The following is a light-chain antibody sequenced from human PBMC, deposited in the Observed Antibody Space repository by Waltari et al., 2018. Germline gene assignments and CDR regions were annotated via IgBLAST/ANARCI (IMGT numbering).Light chain of an antibody. CDR2: DVS. CDR1: SSDGGTYTH. J-gene: IGLJ3*02. Sequence: QSALTQPPSASGSPGQSVAISCTGTSSDGGTYTHVSWYQQHPGKAPELMIFDVSKRPSGVPDRFSGSKSGNTASLTVSGLQATDEADYYCSSYAGSSNWVFGGGTKLTVL. CDR3: SSYAGSSNWV. V-gene: IGLV2-8*01.